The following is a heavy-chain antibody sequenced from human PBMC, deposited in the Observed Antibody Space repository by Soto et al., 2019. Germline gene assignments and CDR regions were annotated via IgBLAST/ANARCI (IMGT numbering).Heavy chain of an antibody. CDR3: ARQLERRVGAASH. V-gene: IGHV3-11*01. D-gene: IGHD1-26*01. CDR1: GFFFTDYF. Sequence: QVQLAESGGGLVKSGGSLTLSCSTSGFFFTDYFMSWIRQAPGKGLEWVSYISPSGDVTHYADSVKGRFTISRDNTKNALFRQMSSLRDDDTAVYYWARQLERRVGAASHWGQGTRVSVSS. CDR2: ISPSGDVT. J-gene: IGHJ4*02.